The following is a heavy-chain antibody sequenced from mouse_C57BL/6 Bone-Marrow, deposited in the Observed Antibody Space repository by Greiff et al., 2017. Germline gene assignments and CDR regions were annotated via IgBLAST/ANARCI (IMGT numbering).Heavy chain of an antibody. CDR3: ARGSH. D-gene: IGHD1-1*01. CDR1: GYTFTSYW. CDR2: INPSSGYT. J-gene: IGHJ2*01. V-gene: IGHV1-7*01. Sequence: VKLMESGAELAKPGASVKLSCKASGYTFTSYWMHWVNQRPGQGLEWIGYINPSSGYTKYNQKFKVKATLTADKSSSTAYMQLSSLTDADSAVYFYARGSHWGQGTPVTVSA.